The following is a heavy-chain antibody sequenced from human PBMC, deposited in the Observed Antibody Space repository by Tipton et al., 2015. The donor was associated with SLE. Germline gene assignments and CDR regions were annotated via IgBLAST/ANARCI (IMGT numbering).Heavy chain of an antibody. V-gene: IGHV4-39*07. Sequence: TLSLTCTVSGGSISSSSYYWGWVRQPPGKGLEWIGSIYYSGSTYYNPSLKSRVTISVDTSKNQFCLKLSSVTAADTAVYYCAREYEVWASFDYWGQGTLVTVSS. CDR3: AREYEVWASFDY. CDR1: GGSISSSSYY. D-gene: IGHD3-16*01. J-gene: IGHJ4*02. CDR2: IYYSGST.